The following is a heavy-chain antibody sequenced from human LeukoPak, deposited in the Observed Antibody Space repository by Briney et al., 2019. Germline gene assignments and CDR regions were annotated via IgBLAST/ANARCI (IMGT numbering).Heavy chain of an antibody. CDR3: ARSSYSSSSSV. D-gene: IGHD6-6*01. J-gene: IGHJ3*01. CDR2: ISWNSGSI. CDR1: GFTFDDYA. V-gene: IGHV3-9*01. Sequence: GRFLRLSCAASGFTFDDYAMHWVRQAPGKGLEWVSGISWNSGSIGYADVVKGRFTISRDNAKNSLYLQINSLRAEDTAVYYCARSSYSSSSSVWGQGTMVTVSS.